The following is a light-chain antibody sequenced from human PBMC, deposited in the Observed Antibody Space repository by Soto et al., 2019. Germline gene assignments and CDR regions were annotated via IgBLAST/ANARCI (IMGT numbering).Light chain of an antibody. CDR1: ENVYSS. Sequence: IVMTQSPATLSVSPGNRATLSCRASENVYSSVAWYQQTPGQPPRLLIYDASTRATTIPARFSASGSGTDFTLTISNVQSEDFAVYYCQQYGSSPPYTFGQGTRLES. CDR3: QQYGSSPPYT. CDR2: DAS. V-gene: IGKV3-15*01. J-gene: IGKJ2*01.